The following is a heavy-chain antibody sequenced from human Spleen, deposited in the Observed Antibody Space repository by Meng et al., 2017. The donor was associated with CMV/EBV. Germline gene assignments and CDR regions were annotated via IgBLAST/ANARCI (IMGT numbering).Heavy chain of an antibody. D-gene: IGHD1-26*01. Sequence: SETLSLTCTVSGGAISSYYWSWIRQPPGKGLEWIGYIYYSGSTNYNPSRKSRVTIEVDTSKNHFSLKLSSVTAADTAVDYRARDRAGAFYYYGMDVWGQGTTVTVSS. J-gene: IGHJ6*02. CDR2: IYYSGST. V-gene: IGHV4-59*01. CDR3: ARDRAGAFYYYGMDV. CDR1: GGAISSYY.